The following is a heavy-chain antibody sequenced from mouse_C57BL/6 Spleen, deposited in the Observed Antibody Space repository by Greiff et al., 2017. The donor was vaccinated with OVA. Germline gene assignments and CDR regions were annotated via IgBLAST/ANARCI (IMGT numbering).Heavy chain of an antibody. Sequence: VKVVESGPELVKPGASVKISCKASGYTFTDYYINWVKQRPGQGLEWIGWIFPGSGSTDYNEKFKGKATLTVDKSSSTAYMLLSSLTSEDSAVYFCARRYGSYYYAMDYWGQGTSVTVSS. CDR1: GYTFTDYY. V-gene: IGHV1-75*01. CDR3: ARRYGSYYYAMDY. J-gene: IGHJ4*01. D-gene: IGHD1-1*01. CDR2: IFPGSGST.